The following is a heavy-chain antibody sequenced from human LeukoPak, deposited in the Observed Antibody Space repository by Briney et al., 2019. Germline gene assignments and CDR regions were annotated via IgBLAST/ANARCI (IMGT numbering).Heavy chain of an antibody. CDR2: IYYSGST. CDR1: GGSISNYY. V-gene: IGHV4-59*08. CDR3: ARRLSGGYFDL. J-gene: IGHJ2*01. Sequence: PSETLSLTCTVSGGSISNYYWSWIRLPPGKGLEWIGCIYYSGSTSYNPSLKSRVTISVDTSKNQFSLKLSSVTAAGTAVYYCARRLSGGYFDLWGRGALVTVSS. D-gene: IGHD4/OR15-4a*01.